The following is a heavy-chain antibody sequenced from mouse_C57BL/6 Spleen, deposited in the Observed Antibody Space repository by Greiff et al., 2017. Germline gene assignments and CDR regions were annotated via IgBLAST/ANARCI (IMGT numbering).Heavy chain of an antibody. CDR3: ARSGYAMDY. CDR1: GYSFTGYY. V-gene: IGHV1-42*01. J-gene: IGHJ4*01. Sequence: EVQLQQSGPELVKPGASVTISCKASGYSFTGYYMNWVKQSPEKSLEWIGEINPSTGGTTYNQKFKAKATLTVDKSSSTAYMQLKSLTSEDSAVYYCARSGYAMDYWGQGTSVTVSS. D-gene: IGHD3-2*02. CDR2: INPSTGGT.